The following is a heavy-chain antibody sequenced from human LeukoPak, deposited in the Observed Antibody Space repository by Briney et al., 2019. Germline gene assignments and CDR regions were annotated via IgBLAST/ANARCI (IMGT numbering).Heavy chain of an antibody. Sequence: GGSLRLSCTVSGFTFSSYAMSWVRQAPGKGLEWVSTIGGGSERTYYADSAKGRFTNSRDNSKNTVYLQMNSLRAEDTAVYYCAKVLSGSQDYWGQGTRVTVFS. CDR3: AKVLSGSQDY. V-gene: IGHV3-23*01. CDR2: IGGGSERT. D-gene: IGHD1-26*01. J-gene: IGHJ4*02. CDR1: GFTFSSYA.